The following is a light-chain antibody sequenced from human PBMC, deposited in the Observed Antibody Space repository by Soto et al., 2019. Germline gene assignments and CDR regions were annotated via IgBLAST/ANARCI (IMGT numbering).Light chain of an antibody. Sequence: EIVMTQSPATLSVSPGERAALSCRASQSVSSNLAWYQQKPGQAPRLLIYGASTRATGIPARFSGSGSGTEFTLTISSLQSEDFAVYYCQQRGNWWTFGQGTKVEI. J-gene: IGKJ1*01. V-gene: IGKV3-15*01. CDR3: QQRGNWWT. CDR2: GAS. CDR1: QSVSSN.